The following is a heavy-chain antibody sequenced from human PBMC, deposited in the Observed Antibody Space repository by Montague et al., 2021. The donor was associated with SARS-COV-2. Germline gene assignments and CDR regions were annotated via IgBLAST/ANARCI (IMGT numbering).Heavy chain of an antibody. CDR2: INHSGST. V-gene: IGHV4-34*01. CDR3: ARGQPPRITFGGIISYGLDV. J-gene: IGHJ6*02. Sequence: SETLSLTCAVYGGSFSGYYWTWIRQPPGKGLEWIGKINHSGSTNYNPSXXSRVTISVDTSKNQFSLKLRSVTAADTAVYYCARGQPPRITFGGIISYGLDVWGQGTTVTVSS. D-gene: IGHD3-16*02. CDR1: GGSFSGYY.